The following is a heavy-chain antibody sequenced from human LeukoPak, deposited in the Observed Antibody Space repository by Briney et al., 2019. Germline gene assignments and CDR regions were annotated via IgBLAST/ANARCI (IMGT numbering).Heavy chain of an antibody. Sequence: GGSLRLSCAASGFTFSSYGMHWVRQAPGKGLGWVAVIWNDGSNKYYADSVKGRFTISRDNSKNTLYMQMNSLRAEDTAVYYCARGLYYGSGSYSSFDYWGQGTLVTVSS. V-gene: IGHV3-33*01. D-gene: IGHD3-10*01. CDR2: IWNDGSNK. CDR3: ARGLYYGSGSYSSFDY. CDR1: GFTFSSYG. J-gene: IGHJ4*02.